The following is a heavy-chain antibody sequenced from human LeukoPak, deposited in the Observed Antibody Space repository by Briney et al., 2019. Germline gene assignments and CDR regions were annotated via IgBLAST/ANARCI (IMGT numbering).Heavy chain of an antibody. CDR3: ARRILGLAPYYFDY. CDR1: GFTFSSYW. J-gene: IGHJ4*02. CDR2: INSDRGST. V-gene: IGHV3-74*01. Sequence: GGSLRLSCTASGFTFSSYWMHWVRQAPGKGLVWVSRINSDRGSTSYADSVKGRFTISRDNAKNTLYLQMNSLRAEDTAVYYCARRILGLAPYYFDYWGQGTLVTVSS. D-gene: IGHD6-19*01.